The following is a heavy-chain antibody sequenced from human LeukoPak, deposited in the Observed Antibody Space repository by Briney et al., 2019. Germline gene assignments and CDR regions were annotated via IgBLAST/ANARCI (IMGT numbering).Heavy chain of an antibody. D-gene: IGHD3-22*01. V-gene: IGHV1-69*05. J-gene: IGHJ4*02. Sequence: SVKVSCKASGGTFSSYAISWVRQAPGQGLEWMGRIIPIFGTANYAQKFQGRATITTDESTSTAYMELSSLRSEDTAVYYCARDEHYYDSSGYFGYWGQGTLVTVSS. CDR2: IIPIFGTA. CDR1: GGTFSSYA. CDR3: ARDEHYYDSSGYFGY.